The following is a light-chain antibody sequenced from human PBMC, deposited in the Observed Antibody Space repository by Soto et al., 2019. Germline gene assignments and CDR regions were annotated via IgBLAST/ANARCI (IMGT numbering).Light chain of an antibody. CDR2: GAT. V-gene: IGKV1-12*01. CDR3: QQANSFPLT. J-gene: IGKJ4*01. CDR1: QDVGSW. Sequence: DIQMTQSPSSVSASVGDRVTMTCRASQDVGSWLAWYQKKPGKAPKVLIFGATSLQSGVPSRFSGSGSGTEFTLTISSLQPEDFATYFCQQANSFPLTFGGGTKVEIK.